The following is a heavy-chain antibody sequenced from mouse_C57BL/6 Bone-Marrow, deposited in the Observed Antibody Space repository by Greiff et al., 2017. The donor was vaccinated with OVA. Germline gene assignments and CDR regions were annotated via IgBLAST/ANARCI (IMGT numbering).Heavy chain of an antibody. J-gene: IGHJ1*03. D-gene: IGHD2-1*01. CDR2: IRNKANGYTT. CDR1: GFTFTDYY. Sequence: EVQLVESGGGLVQPGGSLSLSCAASGFTFTDYYMSWVRQPPGKALEWLGFIRNKANGYTTAYSASVKGRFTISRDNSQRILYLQMNALRAEDSATYYCARYTRGHYGNYGLYWYFDGWGTGTAITVSS. V-gene: IGHV7-3*01. CDR3: ARYTRGHYGNYGLYWYFDG.